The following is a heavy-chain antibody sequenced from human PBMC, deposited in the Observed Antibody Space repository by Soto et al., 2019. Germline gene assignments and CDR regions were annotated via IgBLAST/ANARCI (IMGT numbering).Heavy chain of an antibody. J-gene: IGHJ4*02. Sequence: GESLKISCKVFGDSFTGFWVGWVRQVPGKGLEWVASIYPRDSDVRYNPSFQGQVTISADRSTTTAYLQWSSLKASDTAIYYCARQHPLDSRVWYDWGQGTLVTVSS. D-gene: IGHD6-19*01. CDR1: GDSFTGFW. V-gene: IGHV5-51*01. CDR3: ARQHPLDSRVWYD. CDR2: IYPRDSDV.